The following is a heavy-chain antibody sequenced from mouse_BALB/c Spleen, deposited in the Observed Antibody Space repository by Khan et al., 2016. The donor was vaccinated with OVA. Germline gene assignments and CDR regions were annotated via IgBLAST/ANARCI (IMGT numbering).Heavy chain of an antibody. CDR2: ISSGGDYT. CDR3: ASHLNGSFAY. Sequence: EVELVESGGDLVKPGGSLKLSCAASGFTFSSYSMSWVRQTPDRRLEWVATISSGGDYTYYPDIVKGRFTISRDNAKNTLYLQMSSLKSEDTAIXYCASHLNGSFAYWGQGTLVTVSA. V-gene: IGHV5-6*01. J-gene: IGHJ3*01. CDR1: GFTFSSYS.